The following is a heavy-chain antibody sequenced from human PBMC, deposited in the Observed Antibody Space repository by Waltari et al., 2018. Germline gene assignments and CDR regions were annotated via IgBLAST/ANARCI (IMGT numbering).Heavy chain of an antibody. CDR3: ARDKGVEPTTRFDY. CDR2: VTSDDKT. D-gene: IGHD1-26*01. CDR1: AFSVGRYD. Sequence: EVQLVESGGGLIQPGGSLRLSCAASAFSVGRYDMTGVRQAPGKGLEWLSIVTSDDKTYYADSVKGRFTISRDNSKNTLYLEMSSLTAEDTAVYYCARDKGVEPTTRFDYWGQGTLVTVSS. V-gene: IGHV3-53*01. J-gene: IGHJ4*02.